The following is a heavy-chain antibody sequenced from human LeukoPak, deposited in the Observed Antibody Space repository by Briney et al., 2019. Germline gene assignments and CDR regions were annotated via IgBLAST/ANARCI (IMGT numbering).Heavy chain of an antibody. Sequence: GASVKVSCKASGYTFTGYYMHWVRPAPGQGLEWMGWINPNSGGTNYAQKFQGWVTMTRDTSISTAYMELSRLRSDDTAVYYCARGSYYYDSSGYRHFDYWGQGTLVTVSS. CDR1: GYTFTGYY. V-gene: IGHV1-2*04. J-gene: IGHJ4*02. CDR2: INPNSGGT. CDR3: ARGSYYYDSSGYRHFDY. D-gene: IGHD3-22*01.